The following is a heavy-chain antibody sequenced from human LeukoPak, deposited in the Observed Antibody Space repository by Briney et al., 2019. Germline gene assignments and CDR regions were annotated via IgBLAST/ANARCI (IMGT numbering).Heavy chain of an antibody. Sequence: SETLSLTCAVHGGSFSGYYWSWIRQPPGKGLEWIGEIDHSGSTNYNPSLKSRVTISVDTSKNQFSLKLSSVTAADTAVYYCARHEVGYCSGGTCPYYFDYWGQGTLVTVSS. J-gene: IGHJ4*02. V-gene: IGHV4-34*01. D-gene: IGHD2-15*01. CDR2: IDHSGST. CDR3: ARHEVGYCSGGTCPYYFDY. CDR1: GGSFSGYY.